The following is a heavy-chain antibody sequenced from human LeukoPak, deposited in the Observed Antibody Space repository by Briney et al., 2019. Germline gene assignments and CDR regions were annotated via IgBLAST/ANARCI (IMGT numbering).Heavy chain of an antibody. CDR1: GFTFSSFA. CDR2: ISASADGT. D-gene: IGHD6-19*01. V-gene: IGHV3-23*01. J-gene: IGHJ4*02. Sequence: GGSLRLSCAASGFTFSSFAMSWVRQAPGKGLEWVSVISASADGTHYADSVKGRFTISRDNSKNTLDLQMNSLRVEDTAVYYCARLEFIGWYHIDYWGQGTLVSVSS. CDR3: ARLEFIGWYHIDY.